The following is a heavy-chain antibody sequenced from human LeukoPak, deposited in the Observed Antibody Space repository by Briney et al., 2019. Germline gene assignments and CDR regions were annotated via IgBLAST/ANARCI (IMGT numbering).Heavy chain of an antibody. Sequence: SETLSLTCTVSGGSISSYYWSWIRQPPGKGLEWIGYIYYSGSTNYNPSPKSRVTISVDTSKNQFSLKLSSVTAADTAVYYCARHYGEFDYWGQGTLVTVSS. CDR1: GGSISSYY. V-gene: IGHV4-59*13. CDR3: ARHYGEFDY. J-gene: IGHJ4*02. D-gene: IGHD4-17*01. CDR2: IYYSGST.